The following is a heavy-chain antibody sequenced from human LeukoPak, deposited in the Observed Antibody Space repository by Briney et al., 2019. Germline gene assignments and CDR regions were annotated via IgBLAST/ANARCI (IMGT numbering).Heavy chain of an antibody. CDR1: GFTFSSYE. D-gene: IGHD3-22*01. Sequence: GGSLRLSCAASGFTFSSYEMNWVRQAPGKGLEWVSYISSSGSTIYYADSVKGRFTISRDNSKNTLYLQMNSLRAEDTAVYYCARDLGDYYDRRGPREYWFDPWGQGTLVTVSS. V-gene: IGHV3-48*03. CDR3: ARDLGDYYDRRGPREYWFDP. J-gene: IGHJ5*02. CDR2: ISSSGSTI.